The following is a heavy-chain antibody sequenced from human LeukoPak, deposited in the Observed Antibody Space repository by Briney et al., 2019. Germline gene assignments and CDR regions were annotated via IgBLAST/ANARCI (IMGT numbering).Heavy chain of an antibody. Sequence: GVSLRLSCAASGFTFSNYAMHWVRQAPRKGLEYVSTISSNGGSTHYANSVKGRFTISRDNSKSTLYLQMGSLRDDDTAVYYCARGGTYSSSSLGDYWGQGTLVTVSS. CDR3: ARGGTYSSSSLGDY. CDR2: ISSNGGST. J-gene: IGHJ4*02. V-gene: IGHV3-64*01. D-gene: IGHD6-6*01. CDR1: GFTFSNYA.